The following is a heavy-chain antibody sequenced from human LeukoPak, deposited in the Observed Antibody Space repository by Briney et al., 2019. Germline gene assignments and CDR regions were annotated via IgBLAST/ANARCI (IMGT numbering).Heavy chain of an antibody. Sequence: SEPLSLTCTVSGGSISSSSYYWGWIRQPPGKGLEWIGSIYYSGSTNYNPSLKSRVTISVDTSKIQFSLKLSSVTAADTAVYYCARVISIFGVVILMYFDYWGQGTLVTVSS. J-gene: IGHJ4*02. CDR3: ARVISIFGVVILMYFDY. CDR1: GGSISSSSYY. V-gene: IGHV4-39*01. CDR2: IYYSGST. D-gene: IGHD3-3*01.